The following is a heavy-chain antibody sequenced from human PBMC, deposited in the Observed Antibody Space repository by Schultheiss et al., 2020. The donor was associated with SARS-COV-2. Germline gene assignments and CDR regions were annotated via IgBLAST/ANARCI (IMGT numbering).Heavy chain of an antibody. CDR1: GFTFSSYS. J-gene: IGHJ6*02. V-gene: IGHV3-23*01. CDR3: ARGYDILTGHRGGYYYGMDV. CDR2: ISGSGGST. D-gene: IGHD3-9*01. Sequence: GGSLRLSCAASGFTFSSYSMNWVRQAPGKGLEWVSAISGSGGSTYYADSVKGRFTVSRDNSKNTLYLQMNSLRAEDTAVYYCARGYDILTGHRGGYYYGMDVWGQGTTVTVSS.